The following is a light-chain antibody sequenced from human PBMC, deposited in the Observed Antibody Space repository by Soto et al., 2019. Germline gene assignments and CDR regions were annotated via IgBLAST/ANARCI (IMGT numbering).Light chain of an antibody. V-gene: IGLV2-14*01. J-gene: IGLJ3*02. CDR2: EVS. CDR1: SSDVGGYNY. Sequence: QPASVSGSPGQSITISCTGTSSDVGGYNYVSWYQQHPGKAPKLMIYEVSNRPSGVSNRFSGSKSGNTASLTISGLQAEDEADYYCSSFTSSHTGVFGGGTKLTVL. CDR3: SSFTSSHTGV.